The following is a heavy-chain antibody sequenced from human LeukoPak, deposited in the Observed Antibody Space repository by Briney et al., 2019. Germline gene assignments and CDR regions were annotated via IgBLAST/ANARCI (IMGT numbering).Heavy chain of an antibody. D-gene: IGHD4/OR15-4a*01. CDR3: ARDRSANSRVYYFDY. Sequence: LSLTCAVYGGSFSGYYWSWIRQPPGKGLEWVAIISYDGNIKYQADSVKGRFTVSRDDSKNTLYLQMNSLRAEDTAVYYCARDRSANSRVYYFDYWGQGTLVTVSS. J-gene: IGHJ4*02. CDR1: GGSFSGYY. CDR2: ISYDGNIK. V-gene: IGHV3-30*03.